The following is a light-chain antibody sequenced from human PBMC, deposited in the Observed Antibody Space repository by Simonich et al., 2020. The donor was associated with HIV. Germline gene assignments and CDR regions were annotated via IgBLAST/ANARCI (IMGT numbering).Light chain of an antibody. Sequence: DIVMTQSPDSLAVSLGERATINCKSSQSVLYSSNNKNYLAWYQHKPRQPPKLLIYWASTRISGVPDRCSGSGSGTDFTLTISSLQAEDVAVYYCQQYYTTPPTFGPGTKVDI. V-gene: IGKV4-1*01. CDR1: QSVLYSSNNKNY. J-gene: IGKJ3*01. CDR2: WAS. CDR3: QQYYTTPPT.